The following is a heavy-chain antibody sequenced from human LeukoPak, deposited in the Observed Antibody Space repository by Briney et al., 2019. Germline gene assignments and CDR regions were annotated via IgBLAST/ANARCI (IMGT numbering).Heavy chain of an antibody. CDR2: ISAYNGNT. D-gene: IGHD3-22*01. CDR3: ARSDGYPYYYGMDV. J-gene: IGHJ6*02. Sequence: ASVKVSCKASGYTFTSYGISWVRQAPGQGLEWMGWISAYNGNTNYAQKLQGRVTMTTDTSTSTAYMELRSLRSDDTAVYYCARSDGYPYYYGMDVWGQGTTVTVSS. V-gene: IGHV1-18*01. CDR1: GYTFTSYG.